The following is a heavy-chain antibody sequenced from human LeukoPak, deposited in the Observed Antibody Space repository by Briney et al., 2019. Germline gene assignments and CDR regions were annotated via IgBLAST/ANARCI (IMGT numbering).Heavy chain of an antibody. J-gene: IGHJ3*02. D-gene: IGHD3-3*01. CDR1: GYNFSTYW. CDR3: ARLLRGGPEDDFWSGDFTQDGFDI. V-gene: IGHV5-51*01. CDR2: IYPGDPDT. Sequence: SVKVSCKGVGYNFSTYWIAWVRQMPGSPLEWMGSIYPGDPDTTYSPPFLGQVSISADRSTSCVFLQWNSLKTSDTATYYCARLLRGGPEDDFWSGDFTQDGFDIWGQGTMVIVSS.